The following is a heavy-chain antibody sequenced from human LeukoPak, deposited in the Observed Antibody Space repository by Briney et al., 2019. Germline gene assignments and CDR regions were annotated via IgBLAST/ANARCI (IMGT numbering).Heavy chain of an antibody. V-gene: IGHV4-34*01. J-gene: IGHJ4*02. CDR1: GGSFSGYY. D-gene: IGHD6-19*01. CDR2: INHSGST. Sequence: SETLSLTCAVYGGSFSGYYWSWIRQPPGKGLEWIGEINHSGSTNYNPSLKSRVTISVDTSKNQFSLKLSSVTAADTAVYYCARGPYSSGWYKSNYHFDYWGQGTLVTVSS. CDR3: ARGPYSSGWYKSNYHFDY.